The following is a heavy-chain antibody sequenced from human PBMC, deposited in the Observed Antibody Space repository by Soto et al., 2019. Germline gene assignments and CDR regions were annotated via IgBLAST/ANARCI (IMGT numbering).Heavy chain of an antibody. CDR2: IYWDDDK. J-gene: IGHJ6*03. CDR1: GFSLSTTGMG. CDR3: ARQSRFLDWSTDGAYYYYYMDV. V-gene: IGHV2-5*02. D-gene: IGHD3-3*01. Sequence: SGPTLVNPTQTLTLTCSFSGFSLSTTGMGVGWIRQPPGKALEWLALIYWDDDKRYSPSLKSRLTITKDTSKNQVVLAMTNMDPVDTATYYCARQSRFLDWSTDGAYYYYYMDVWGKGTTVTVSS.